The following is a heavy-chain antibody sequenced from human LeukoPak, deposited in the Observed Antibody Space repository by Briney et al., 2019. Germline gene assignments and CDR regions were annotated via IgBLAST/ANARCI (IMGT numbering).Heavy chain of an antibody. CDR2: IIPIFGAA. D-gene: IGHD3-10*01. V-gene: IGHV1-69*13. CDR1: GGTFSSYA. CDR3: ARDYLESYGSGNNWFDP. J-gene: IGHJ5*02. Sequence: SVKVSCKASGGTFSSYAISWVRQAPGQGLEWMGGIIPIFGAADYAQKFQGRVTITADESTSTAYMELSSLRSEDTAVYYCARDYLESYGSGNNWFDPWGQGTLVTVSS.